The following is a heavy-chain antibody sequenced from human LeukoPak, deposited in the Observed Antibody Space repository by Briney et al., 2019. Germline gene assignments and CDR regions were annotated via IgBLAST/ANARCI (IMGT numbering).Heavy chain of an antibody. V-gene: IGHV3-43*02. Sequence: GGSLRLSCAASGFTFDDYAMHWVRQAPGKGLEWVSLISGDGGSTYYADSVKGRFTISRDNSKNSLYLQMNSLRTEDTALYYCASSVSYYGSGRPNDYWGQGTLVTVS. D-gene: IGHD3-10*01. J-gene: IGHJ4*02. CDR1: GFTFDDYA. CDR3: ASSVSYYGSGRPNDY. CDR2: ISGDGGST.